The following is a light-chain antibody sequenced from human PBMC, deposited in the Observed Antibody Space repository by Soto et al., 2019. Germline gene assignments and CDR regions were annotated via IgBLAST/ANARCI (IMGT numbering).Light chain of an antibody. V-gene: IGKV3-20*01. Sequence: EIVLTQSPGTLSLSPGERATLSCRASQTVSSSYLAWYQQKPGQAPRLLITGASSSAAGIPDRFSGSGSGTDFTLTISRLEPEDFAVYYCQQYGGSRRAFGQGTKLEIK. CDR3: QQYGGSRRA. J-gene: IGKJ2*01. CDR1: QTVSSSY. CDR2: GAS.